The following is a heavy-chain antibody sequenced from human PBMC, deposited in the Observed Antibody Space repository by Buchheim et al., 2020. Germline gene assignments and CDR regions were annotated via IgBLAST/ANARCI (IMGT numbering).Heavy chain of an antibody. V-gene: IGHV4-34*01. CDR1: GGSFSGYY. D-gene: IGHD1-26*01. CDR2: INHSGST. J-gene: IGHJ5*02. Sequence: QVQLQQWGAGLLKPSETLSLTCAVYGGSFSGYYWSWIRQPPGKGLEWIGEINHSGSTNYNPSLKSRVTISVETSKNQFSLKLSSVTAADTAVYYCARKGRSGSFRNWFDPWGQGTL. CDR3: ARKGRSGSFRNWFDP.